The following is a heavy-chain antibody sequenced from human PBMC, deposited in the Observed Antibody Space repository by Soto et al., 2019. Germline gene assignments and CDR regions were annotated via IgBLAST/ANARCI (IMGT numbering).Heavy chain of an antibody. D-gene: IGHD6-19*01. CDR2: FDPEDGET. J-gene: IGHJ4*02. CDR1: GYTLTELS. CDR3: VLYHASNGWYYFDY. Sequence: ASVKVSCKVSGYTLTELSMHWVRQAPGKGLEWMGGFDPEDGETIYAQKFQGRVTMTEDTSTDTAYMELSSLRSEDTAVYYCVLYHASNGWYYFDYWGQGTLVTVSS. V-gene: IGHV1-24*01.